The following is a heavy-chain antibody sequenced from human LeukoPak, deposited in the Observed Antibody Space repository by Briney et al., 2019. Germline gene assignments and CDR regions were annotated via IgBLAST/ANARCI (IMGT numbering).Heavy chain of an antibody. V-gene: IGHV3-21*01. D-gene: IGHD5-12*01. CDR3: ARGPEGGYYYFDY. J-gene: IGHJ4*02. CDR2: ISSSSSYI. Sequence: GGSLRLSRAASGFTFSSYSMNWVRQAPGKGLEWVSSISSSSSYIYYADSVKGRFTISRDNAKNSLYLQMNSLRAEDTAVYYCARGPEGGYYYFDYWGQGTLVTVSS. CDR1: GFTFSSYS.